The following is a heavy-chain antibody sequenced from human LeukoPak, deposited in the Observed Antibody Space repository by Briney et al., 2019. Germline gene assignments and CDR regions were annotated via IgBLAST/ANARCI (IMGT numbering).Heavy chain of an antibody. Sequence: GGSLRLSCAASGFTFSSYAMSWVRQAPGKGLEWVSAISGSGGSTYYADSVKGRFTISRDNAEKSLYLQMNSLRTEDTAVYYCVRVSGFCTNGVCPSFDPWGQGTLVTVSS. CDR3: VRVSGFCTNGVCPSFDP. D-gene: IGHD2-8*01. CDR2: ISGSGGST. CDR1: GFTFSSYA. V-gene: IGHV3-23*01. J-gene: IGHJ5*02.